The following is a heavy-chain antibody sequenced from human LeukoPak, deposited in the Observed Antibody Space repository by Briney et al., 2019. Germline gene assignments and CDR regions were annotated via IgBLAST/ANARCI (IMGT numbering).Heavy chain of an antibody. V-gene: IGHV4-39*01. CDR3: AGFSGGYLSGAFDI. Sequence: SSETLSLTCTVSGGYVSSSSYYWGWIRQPPGKGLEWIGSIYYSGSTYYNPSFKRRVTISADTSKNQFSLKLSSVTAADTSVYYCAGFSGGYLSGAFDIWGQGTMVTVSS. CDR1: GGYVSSSSYY. CDR2: IYYSGST. J-gene: IGHJ3*02. D-gene: IGHD1-26*01.